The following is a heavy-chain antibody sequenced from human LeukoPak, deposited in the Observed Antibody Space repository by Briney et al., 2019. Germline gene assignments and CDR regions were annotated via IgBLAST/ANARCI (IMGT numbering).Heavy chain of an antibody. V-gene: IGHV4-34*01. CDR1: GGSFSGHY. J-gene: IGHJ3*02. CDR3: AKARGLIGGAFDI. Sequence: SETLSLTCAVSGGSFSGHYWNWIRQPPGKGLEWIGEINHSGSTNYNPSLKSRVTISVDTSKKQFSLKLRSVTAADTAMYYCAKARGLIGGAFDIWGQGTMVTVSS. D-gene: IGHD3-22*01. CDR2: INHSGST.